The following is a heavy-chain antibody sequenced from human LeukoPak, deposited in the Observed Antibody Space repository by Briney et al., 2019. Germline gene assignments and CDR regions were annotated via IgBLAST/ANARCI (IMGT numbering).Heavy chain of an antibody. V-gene: IGHV1-69*10. J-gene: IGHJ6*02. D-gene: IGHD5-12*01. Sequence: SVKVSCKASGGTFSSYAISWVRQAPGQGLEWMGGIIPILGIANYAQKFQGRVTITADKSTSTAYMELSSLRSEDTAVYYCARDLLAPARLRYYYGMDVWGQGTTVTVSS. CDR2: IIPILGIA. CDR3: ARDLLAPARLRYYYGMDV. CDR1: GGTFSSYA.